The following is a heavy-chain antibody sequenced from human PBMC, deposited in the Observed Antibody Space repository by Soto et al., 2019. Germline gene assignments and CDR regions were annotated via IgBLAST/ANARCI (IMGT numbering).Heavy chain of an antibody. D-gene: IGHD6-19*01. V-gene: IGHV5-10-1*01. CDR3: ARHDGRGWPFDL. Sequence: VQLVQSEAEMKKPGESLTISCKGSGYTFTSYWITWVRQMPGKGPEWVATIDCSDSYTNHRPSFQGHVTISADKSVTTAYLQGSSLKASDSAMYYCARHDGRGWPFDLWGLGTLVTASS. J-gene: IGHJ4*02. CDR2: IDCSDSYT. CDR1: GYTFTSYW.